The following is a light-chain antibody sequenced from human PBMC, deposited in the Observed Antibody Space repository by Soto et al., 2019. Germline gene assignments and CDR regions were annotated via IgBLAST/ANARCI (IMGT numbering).Light chain of an antibody. CDR2: EGS. V-gene: IGLV2-23*01. CDR1: SSDVGSYHL. CDR3: CSYADSSRIYV. J-gene: IGLJ1*01. Sequence: QSALTQPASVSGSPGQSITISCTGTSSDVGSYHLVSWYQQHPGKAPKLMMYEGSKRPSGISNRFSGSKTGNTASLTISRLQAEDEAEYYCCSYADSSRIYVFGSGTKVTVL.